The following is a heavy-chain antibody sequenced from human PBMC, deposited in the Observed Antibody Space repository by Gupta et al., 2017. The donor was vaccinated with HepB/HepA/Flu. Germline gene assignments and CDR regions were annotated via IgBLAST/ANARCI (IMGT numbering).Heavy chain of an antibody. CDR2: ISFDGSET. D-gene: IGHD1-7*01. CDR3: ARDLSLGTTFPWFDS. J-gene: IGHJ5*01. V-gene: IGHV3-33*01. Sequence: QVKMVASGGGVVQPGRSLGLSCAVPGFSLGGYGMHWVRQTPGKGLEWVAVISFDGSETYYADSVKGRFTISRSNSMNTLYLQMNDLRAEDTALYYCARDLSLGTTFPWFDSWGQGTLVTVS. CDR1: GFSLGGYG.